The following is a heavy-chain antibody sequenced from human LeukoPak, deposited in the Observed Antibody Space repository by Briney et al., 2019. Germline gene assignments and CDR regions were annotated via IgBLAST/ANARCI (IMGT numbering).Heavy chain of an antibody. CDR3: ASTGDYYDSSGYPLLPYPDDY. J-gene: IGHJ4*02. V-gene: IGHV3-11*01. D-gene: IGHD3-22*01. Sequence: GGSLRLSCAASGFTFSDYYMSWIRQAPGKGLEWVPYISSSGSTIYYADSVKGRFTISRGNAKNSLYLQMNSLRAEDTAVYYCASTGDYYDSSGYPLLPYPDDYWGQGTLVTVSS. CDR2: ISSSGSTI. CDR1: GFTFSDYY.